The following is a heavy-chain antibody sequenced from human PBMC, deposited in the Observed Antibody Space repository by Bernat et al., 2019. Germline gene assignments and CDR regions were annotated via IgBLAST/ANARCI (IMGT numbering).Heavy chain of an antibody. D-gene: IGHD2-15*01. CDR3: ARLRFGYCSGGSCYHWSYWYFDL. Sequence: EVQLVESGGGLVQPGGSLRLSCAASGFTFSSYWMSWVRQAPGKGLEWVANIKQDGRAKYYVDSVKGRFTISRDNAKNSLYLQMNSLRAEDTAVYYCARLRFGYCSGGSCYHWSYWYFDLWGRGTLVTVSS. CDR1: GFTFSSYW. J-gene: IGHJ2*01. V-gene: IGHV3-7*01. CDR2: IKQDGRAK.